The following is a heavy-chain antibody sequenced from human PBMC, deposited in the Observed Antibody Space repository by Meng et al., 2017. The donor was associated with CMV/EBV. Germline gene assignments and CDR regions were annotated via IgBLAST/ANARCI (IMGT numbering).Heavy chain of an antibody. CDR3: AREAFKVLFFPFDP. CDR2: IYTSGST. CDR1: GGSISSGSYS. Sequence: LHESRPGMAKPSHTLSPTCTGSGGSISSGSYSWSWIRQPAGKGLEWIGRIYTSGSTNYNPSLKSRVTISVDTSKNQFSLKLSSVTAADTAVYYCAREAFKVLFFPFDPWGQGTLVTSPQ. J-gene: IGHJ5*02. D-gene: IGHD1-1*01. V-gene: IGHV4-61*02.